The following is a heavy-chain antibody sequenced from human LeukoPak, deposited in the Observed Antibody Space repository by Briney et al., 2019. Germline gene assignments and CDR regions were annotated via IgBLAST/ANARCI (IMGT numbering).Heavy chain of an antibody. Sequence: GGSLRLSCAASGFTFSSYAMSWVRQAPGKGLEWVSDISGSGGRTYYADSVKGRFTISRDNSKNTVYLEMSGLRVEDTAVFHCARKRGGIYDSRALDLWGQGTTVIVSS. CDR1: GFTFSSYA. J-gene: IGHJ6*02. D-gene: IGHD3-22*01. V-gene: IGHV3-23*01. CDR2: ISGSGGRT. CDR3: ARKRGGIYDSRALDL.